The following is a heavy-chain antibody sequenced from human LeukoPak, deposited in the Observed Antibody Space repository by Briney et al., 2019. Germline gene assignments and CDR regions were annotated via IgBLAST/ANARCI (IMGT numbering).Heavy chain of an antibody. D-gene: IGHD2/OR15-2a*01. CDR2: IYPNSGGT. Sequence: GASVKVSCKASGYTFTGYYMHWVRQAPAQGLEWMGRIYPNSGGTNYAQKFQGRFTMTTDTSISTIYMELSRLRSDDTAVYYCAREGCSSTTCLTNRFDPWGQGTLVTVSS. CDR1: GYTFTGYY. CDR3: AREGCSSTTCLTNRFDP. J-gene: IGHJ5*02. V-gene: IGHV1-2*06.